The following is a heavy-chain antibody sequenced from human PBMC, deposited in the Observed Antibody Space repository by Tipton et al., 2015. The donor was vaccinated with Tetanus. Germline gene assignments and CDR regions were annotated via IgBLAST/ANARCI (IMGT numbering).Heavy chain of an antibody. V-gene: IGHV4-39*02. CDR2: ISYSGRT. J-gene: IGHJ4*02. CDR1: GGSMSGSGHY. D-gene: IGHD3-10*01. CDR3: ARLREIVSRSGWAFDY. Sequence: TLSLTCIVSGGSMSGSGHYGAWVRQSPGKGLEGIGSISYSGRTYHSPSLKSRVNMSVDTAKKDFSVRLGSVTAADTAVYYCARLREIVSRSGWAFDYWGQGILVTVSS.